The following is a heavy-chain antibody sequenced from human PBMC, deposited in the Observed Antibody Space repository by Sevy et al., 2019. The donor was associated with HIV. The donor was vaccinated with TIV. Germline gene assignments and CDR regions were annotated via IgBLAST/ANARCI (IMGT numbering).Heavy chain of an antibody. Sequence: GGSLRLSCAASGFTFVTYAMNWVRLAPGKGLEWVSDVSGSGATTVYADSVKGRFSISRDNSKNTLYLQINSLRAEDTAVYYCAKDVYDSSGYYPMGAFDIWGQGTMVTVSS. CDR1: GFTFVTYA. V-gene: IGHV3-23*01. J-gene: IGHJ3*02. D-gene: IGHD3-22*01. CDR3: AKDVYDSSGYYPMGAFDI. CDR2: VSGSGATT.